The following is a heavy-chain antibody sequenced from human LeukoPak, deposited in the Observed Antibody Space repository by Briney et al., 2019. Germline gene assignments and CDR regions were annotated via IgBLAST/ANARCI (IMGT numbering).Heavy chain of an antibody. CDR3: ARPRRQYGLGLGY. CDR2: IYSGGST. CDR1: GFTVSSNY. V-gene: IGHV3-66*02. Sequence: QTGGSLRLSCAASGFTVSSNYMSWVRQAPGKGLEWVSVIYSGGSTYCADSVKGRFTISRDNSKNTLYLQMNSLRAEDTAVYYCARPRRQYGLGLGYWGQGTLVTVSS. D-gene: IGHD4-11*01. J-gene: IGHJ4*02.